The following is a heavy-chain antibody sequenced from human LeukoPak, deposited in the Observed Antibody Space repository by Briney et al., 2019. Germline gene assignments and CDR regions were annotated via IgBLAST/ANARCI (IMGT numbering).Heavy chain of an antibody. Sequence: PGGSLRLSCAASGFTFSNAWMSWVRQAPGKGLEWVGRIKSKTDGGTTDYAAPVKGRFTISRDDSKNTLYLQMNSLKTEDTAVYYCTTSPSTDYGDYVYPYYFDYWGQGTLVTVSS. CDR3: TTSPSTDYGDYVYPYYFDY. V-gene: IGHV3-15*01. CDR1: GFTFSNAW. J-gene: IGHJ4*02. D-gene: IGHD4-17*01. CDR2: IKSKTDGGTT.